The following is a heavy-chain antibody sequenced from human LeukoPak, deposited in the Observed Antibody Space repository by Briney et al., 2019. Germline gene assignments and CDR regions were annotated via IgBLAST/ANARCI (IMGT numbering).Heavy chain of an antibody. V-gene: IGHV7-4-1*02. CDR1: GYTFTNYA. CDR2: INTNTGNP. Sequence: ASVKVSCKASGYTFTNYAMNWVRQAPGQGLEWMGWINTNTGNPTYAQGFTGRFVFSLDTSVSTAYLQISSLKAEDTAVYYCARAPMVRGPDYYYYGMDVWGQGTTVTVSS. J-gene: IGHJ6*02. D-gene: IGHD3-10*01. CDR3: ARAPMVRGPDYYYYGMDV.